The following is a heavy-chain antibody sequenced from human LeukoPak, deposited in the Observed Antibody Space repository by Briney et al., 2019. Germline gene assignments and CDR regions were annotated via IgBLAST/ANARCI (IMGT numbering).Heavy chain of an antibody. CDR2: IYPGDSDT. J-gene: IGHJ6*03. D-gene: IGHD6-6*01. CDR3: AGRGTSSSSDYYYYMDV. CDR1: GYSFTSYW. V-gene: IGHV5-51*01. Sequence: GESLKISCKGSGYSFTSYWIGWVRQMPGKGLEWMGIIYPGDSDTRYSPSFQGQVTISADKSISSAYLQWSSLKASDTAMYYCAGRGTSSSSDYYYYMDVWGKGTTVTVSS.